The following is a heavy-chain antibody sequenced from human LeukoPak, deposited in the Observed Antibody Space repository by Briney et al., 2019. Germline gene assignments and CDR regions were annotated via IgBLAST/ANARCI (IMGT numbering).Heavy chain of an antibody. J-gene: IGHJ4*02. D-gene: IGHD2-21*01. CDR2: IYSGGTT. Sequence: GGSLRLSCAASGLTVSTKHMSWVRQAPGKGLEWVSVIYSGGTTNYAESVKGRFTISRDDSKNTLHLQMNSLRAEDTAVYYCEARDCSRTSCNAGVFDYWGQGTLVSVS. V-gene: IGHV3-53*01. CDR1: GLTVSTKH. CDR3: EARDCSRTSCNAGVFDY.